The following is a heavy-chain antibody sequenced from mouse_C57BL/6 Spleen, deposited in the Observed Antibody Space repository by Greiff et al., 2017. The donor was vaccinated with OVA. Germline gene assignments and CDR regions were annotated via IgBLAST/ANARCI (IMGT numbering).Heavy chain of an antibody. V-gene: IGHV1-9*01. J-gene: IGHJ2*01. Sequence: QVQLKQSGAELMKPGASVKLSCKATGYTFTGYWIEWVKQRPGHGLEWIGEILPGSGRTKYNEKFKGKATFTADTSSNTAYMQLSSLTTEDSAIYYCASGDFDYWGQGTTLTVSA. CDR3: ASGDFDY. CDR1: GYTFTGYW. CDR2: ILPGSGRT.